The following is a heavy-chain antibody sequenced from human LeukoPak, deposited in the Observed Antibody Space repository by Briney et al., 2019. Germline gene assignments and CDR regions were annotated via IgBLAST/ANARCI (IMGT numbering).Heavy chain of an antibody. CDR3: ARALSQQLVSYFDY. V-gene: IGHV4-30-2*01. D-gene: IGHD6-13*01. Sequence: PSETLSLTCAVSGGSISSGGYSWSWIRQPPGKGLEWIGYIYHSGSTYYNPSLKSRVTISVDRSKNQFSLKLSSVTAADTAVYYCARALSQQLVSYFDYWGQGTLVTVSS. CDR1: GGSISSGGYS. CDR2: IYHSGST. J-gene: IGHJ4*02.